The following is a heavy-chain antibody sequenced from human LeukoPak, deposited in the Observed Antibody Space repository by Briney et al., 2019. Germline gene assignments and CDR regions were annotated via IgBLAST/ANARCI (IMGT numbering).Heavy chain of an antibody. J-gene: IGHJ4*02. CDR1: GYTFTSYG. D-gene: IGHD3-22*01. Sequence: GASVKVSCKASGYTFTSYGISWVRQAPGQGLEWMGWISAYNGNTNYAQKLQGRVTMTTDTSTSTAYMELRSLRSDDTAVYYCASEYYYDSSGYSPDYWGQGTLVTVSS. CDR3: ASEYYYDSSGYSPDY. CDR2: ISAYNGNT. V-gene: IGHV1-18*01.